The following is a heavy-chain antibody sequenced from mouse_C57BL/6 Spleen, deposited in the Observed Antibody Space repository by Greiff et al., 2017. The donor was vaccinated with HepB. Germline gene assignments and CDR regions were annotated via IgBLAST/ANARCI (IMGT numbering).Heavy chain of an antibody. J-gene: IGHJ3*01. Sequence: EVQLQQSGPELVKPGASVKISCKASGYSFTDFNMNWVKQSNGKSLELIGVINPNYGTTSYNQKFKGKATLTVDQSSSTASMQLNSLTSEHSAVYYCARYPDYYGSSPFAYWGQGTLVTVSA. V-gene: IGHV1-39*01. CDR2: INPNYGTT. CDR3: ARYPDYYGSSPFAY. CDR1: GYSFTDFN. D-gene: IGHD1-1*01.